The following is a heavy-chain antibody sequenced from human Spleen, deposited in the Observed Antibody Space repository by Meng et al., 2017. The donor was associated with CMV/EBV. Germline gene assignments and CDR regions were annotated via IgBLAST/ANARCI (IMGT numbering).Heavy chain of an antibody. J-gene: IGHJ3*02. V-gene: IGHV4-4*02. CDR3: ARLVVVPAAPDAFDI. CDR1: GGSISSSNW. Sequence: SETLSLTCAVSGGSISSSNWWSWVRQPPGKGLEWIGEIYHSGSTNYNPSLKSRVTISVDKSKNQFSLKLSSVTAADTAVYYCARLVVVPAAPDAFDIWGQGTMVTVSS. D-gene: IGHD2-2*01. CDR2: IYHSGST.